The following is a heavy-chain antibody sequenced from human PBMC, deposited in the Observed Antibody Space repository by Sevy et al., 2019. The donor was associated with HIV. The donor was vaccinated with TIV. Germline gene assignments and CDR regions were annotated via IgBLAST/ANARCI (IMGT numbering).Heavy chain of an antibody. Sequence: ASVKVSCKASGYTFTSYDINWVRQATGQGLEWMGWMNPNSGNTGYAQKFQGRVTMTRNTSISTAYMGLSSLRSEDTAVYYCAIGWFGELLGSYFYYVMDVWGQGTTVTVSS. J-gene: IGHJ6*02. CDR1: GYTFTSYD. D-gene: IGHD3-10*01. V-gene: IGHV1-8*01. CDR3: AIGWFGELLGSYFYYVMDV. CDR2: MNPNSGNT.